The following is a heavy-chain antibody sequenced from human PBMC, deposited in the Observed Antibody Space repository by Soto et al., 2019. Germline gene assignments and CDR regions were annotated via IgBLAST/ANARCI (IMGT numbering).Heavy chain of an antibody. D-gene: IGHD3-16*01. CDR3: ARGRGGVTPPAFDY. J-gene: IGHJ4*02. CDR1: GGSFSGYY. CDR2: INHSGST. V-gene: IGHV4-34*01. Sequence: PSETLSLTXAVYGGSFSGYYWSWIRQPPGKGLEWIGEINHSGSTNYNPSLKSRVTISVDTSKNQFSLKLSPVTAADTAVYYCARGRGGVTPPAFDYWGQGTLVTVSS.